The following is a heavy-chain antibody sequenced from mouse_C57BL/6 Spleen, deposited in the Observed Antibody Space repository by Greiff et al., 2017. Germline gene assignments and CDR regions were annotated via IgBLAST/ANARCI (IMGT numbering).Heavy chain of an antibody. CDR3: ARRGLGRDPFAY. CDR1: GYTFTSYW. J-gene: IGHJ3*01. Sequence: VQLQQPGAELVRPGSSVKLSCKASGYTFTSYWMDWVKQRPGQGLEWIGNIYPSDSETHYNQKFKDKATLTVDKSSSTAYMQLSSLTSEDSAVYYCARRGLGRDPFAYWGQGTLVTVSA. V-gene: IGHV1-61*01. D-gene: IGHD4-1*01. CDR2: IYPSDSET.